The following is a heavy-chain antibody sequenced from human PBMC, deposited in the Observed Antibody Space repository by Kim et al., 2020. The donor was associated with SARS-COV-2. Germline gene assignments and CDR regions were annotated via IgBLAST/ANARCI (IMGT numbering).Heavy chain of an antibody. CDR2: IIPILGIA. V-gene: IGHV1-69*04. D-gene: IGHD4-17*01. Sequence: SVKVSCKASGGTFSSYAISWVRQAPGQGLEWMGRIIPILGIANYAQKFQGRVTITADKSTSTAYMELSSLRSEDTAVYYCARDRDYGDQDWYFDRWGRG. CDR1: GGTFSSYA. J-gene: IGHJ2*01. CDR3: ARDRDYGDQDWYFDR.